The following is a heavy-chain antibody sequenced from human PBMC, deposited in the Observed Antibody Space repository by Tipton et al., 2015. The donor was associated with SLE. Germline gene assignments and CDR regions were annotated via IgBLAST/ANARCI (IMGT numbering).Heavy chain of an antibody. CDR2: IYYSGST. CDR3: AREGGVWFGESPGVFDI. CDR1: GGSISSYY. D-gene: IGHD3-10*01. J-gene: IGHJ3*02. V-gene: IGHV4-59*01. Sequence: TLSLTCTVSGGSISSYYWSWIRQPPGKGLEWIGYIYYSGSTNYNPSLKSRVTISVDTPKNQFSLKLSSVTAADTAVYYCAREGGVWFGESPGVFDIWGQGTMVTVSS.